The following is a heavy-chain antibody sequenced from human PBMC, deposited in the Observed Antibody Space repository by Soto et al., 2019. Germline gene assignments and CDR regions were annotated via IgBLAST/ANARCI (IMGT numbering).Heavy chain of an antibody. CDR2: ISSSSSYT. Sequence: PGGSLRLSCAASGFTFSDYYMSWIRQAPGKGLEWVSYISSSSSYTNYADSVKGRFTISRDNAKNSLYLQMNGLRAEDTAVYYCAREGRDYGDYVVDYWGQGTLVTVSS. CDR3: AREGRDYGDYVVDY. D-gene: IGHD4-17*01. V-gene: IGHV3-11*06. J-gene: IGHJ4*02. CDR1: GFTFSDYY.